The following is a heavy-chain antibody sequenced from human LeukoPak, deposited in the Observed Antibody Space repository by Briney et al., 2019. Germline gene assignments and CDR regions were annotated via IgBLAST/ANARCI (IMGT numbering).Heavy chain of an antibody. CDR3: AKDSGSGWYQYGMDV. Sequence: GGSLRLSCAASGFTFSSYDMHWVRQAPGKGLEWVAGISYDGSNKYYADSVKGRFTISRDNSKNTLYLQMNSLRAEDTAVYYCAKDSGSGWYQYGMDVWGQGTTVTVSS. V-gene: IGHV3-30-3*01. J-gene: IGHJ6*02. CDR2: ISYDGSNK. D-gene: IGHD6-19*01. CDR1: GFTFSSYD.